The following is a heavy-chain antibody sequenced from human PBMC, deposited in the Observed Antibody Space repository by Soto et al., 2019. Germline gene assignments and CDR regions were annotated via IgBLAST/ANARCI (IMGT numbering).Heavy chain of an antibody. CDR3: ARSSSSISCYSHSTFDS. D-gene: IGHD2-2*01. J-gene: IGHJ4*02. V-gene: IGHV4-4*07. Sequence: SETLSLTCSVSGGSFSSNYWSWIRPPAGKGLEWIGRIYNSGSYISGSTTYNPSLNSRVTMSVDTSKNQFSLKLSSVIAADTAVYYCARSSSSISCYSHSTFDSWGQGTLVTVSS. CDR1: GGSFSSNY. CDR2: IYNSGSYISGST.